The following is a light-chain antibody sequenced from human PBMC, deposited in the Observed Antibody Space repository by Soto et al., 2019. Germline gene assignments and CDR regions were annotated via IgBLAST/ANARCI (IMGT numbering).Light chain of an antibody. CDR2: KAS. CDR1: QSISTW. CDR3: QQYNTYPYT. V-gene: IGKV1-5*03. J-gene: IGKJ2*01. Sequence: DIQMTQSPSTLSASVADRVTITCRASQSISTWLAWYQQKPGKAPKLLIYKASSLESGVPSRFSGSGSGTEFTLTISNLQPDDFATYYCQQYNTYPYTFGQGTKLEIK.